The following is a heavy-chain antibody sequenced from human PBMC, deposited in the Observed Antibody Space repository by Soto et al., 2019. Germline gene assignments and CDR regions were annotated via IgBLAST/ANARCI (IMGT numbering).Heavy chain of an antibody. Sequence: ASVKVSCKASGGTFSSYAISWVRQAPGQGLEWMGGIIPIFGTANYAQKFQGRVTITADESTSTAYMELSSLRSEDTAVYYCARALDTAGLYYYYYGMDVWGQGTTVTVSS. V-gene: IGHV1-69*13. CDR1: GGTFSSYA. CDR2: IIPIFGTA. CDR3: ARALDTAGLYYYYYGMDV. D-gene: IGHD5-18*01. J-gene: IGHJ6*02.